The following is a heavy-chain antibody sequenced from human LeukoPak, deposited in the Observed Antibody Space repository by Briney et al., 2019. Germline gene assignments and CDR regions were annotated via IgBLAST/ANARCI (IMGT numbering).Heavy chain of an antibody. Sequence: PSETLSLTCTVSGGSISSSSYYWGWIRQPPGKGLEWIGSIYYSGSTYYNPSLKSRVTISVDTSKNQFSLKLSSVTAADTAVYYYARRGSGYSSSHIDYWGQGTLVTVSS. D-gene: IGHD6-13*01. J-gene: IGHJ4*02. CDR3: ARRGSGYSSSHIDY. CDR1: GGSISSSSYY. V-gene: IGHV4-39*01. CDR2: IYYSGST.